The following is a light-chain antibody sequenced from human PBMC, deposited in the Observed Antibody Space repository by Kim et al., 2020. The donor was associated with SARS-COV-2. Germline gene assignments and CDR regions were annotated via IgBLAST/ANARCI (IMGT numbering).Light chain of an antibody. V-gene: IGLV1-44*01. CDR3: AAWDDSLNGPV. J-gene: IGLJ3*02. CDR2: SNN. Sequence: ELTQPPSASGTPGQRVTMSCSGSSSNIGSNTVNWYQQLPGTAPKLLIYSNNQRPSGVPDRFSGSKSGTSASLAISGLQSEDEADYYCAAWDDSLNGPVFGGGTQLTVL. CDR1: SSNIGSNT.